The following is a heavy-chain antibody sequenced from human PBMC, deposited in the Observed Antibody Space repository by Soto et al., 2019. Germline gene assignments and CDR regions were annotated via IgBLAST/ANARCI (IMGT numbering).Heavy chain of an antibody. Sequence: PGGSLRLSCAASGFTFSSYSMNWVRQAPGKGLEWVSSISSSSSYIYYADSVKGRFTISRDNAKNSLYLQMNSLRAEDTAVYYCARDIHTAMATAFDYWGQGTLVTVSS. CDR1: GFTFSSYS. D-gene: IGHD5-18*01. J-gene: IGHJ4*02. CDR3: ARDIHTAMATAFDY. V-gene: IGHV3-21*01. CDR2: ISSSSSYI.